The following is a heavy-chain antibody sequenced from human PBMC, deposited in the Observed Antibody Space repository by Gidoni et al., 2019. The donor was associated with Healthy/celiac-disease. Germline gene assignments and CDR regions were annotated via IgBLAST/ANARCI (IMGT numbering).Heavy chain of an antibody. Sequence: EVQLVESGGGLVQPGRSLRLSCAASGFTFDDYAMHWVRQAPGKGLEGVSGISWNSGSIGYADSVKGRFTISRDNAKNSLYLQMNSLRAEDTALYYCAKNFDWSNPHAFDIWGQGTMVTVSS. CDR1: GFTFDDYA. V-gene: IGHV3-9*01. D-gene: IGHD3-9*01. CDR3: AKNFDWSNPHAFDI. J-gene: IGHJ3*02. CDR2: ISWNSGSI.